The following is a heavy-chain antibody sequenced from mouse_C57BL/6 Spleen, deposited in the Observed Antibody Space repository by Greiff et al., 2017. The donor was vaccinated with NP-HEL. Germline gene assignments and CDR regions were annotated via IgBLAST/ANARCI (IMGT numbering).Heavy chain of an antibody. CDR3: TREWDTTVVAYWYFDV. CDR1: GFTFSSYA. CDR2: ISSGGDYI. Sequence: EVQVVESGEGLVKPGGSLKLSCAASGFTFSSYAMSWVRQTPEKRLEWVAYISSGGDYIYYADTVKGRFTISRDNARNTLYLQMSSLKSEDTAMDYCTREWDTTVVAYWYFDVWGTGTTVTVSS. J-gene: IGHJ1*03. D-gene: IGHD1-1*01. V-gene: IGHV5-9-1*02.